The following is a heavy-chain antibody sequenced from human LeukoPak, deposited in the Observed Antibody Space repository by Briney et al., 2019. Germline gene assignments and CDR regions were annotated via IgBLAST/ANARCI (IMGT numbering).Heavy chain of an antibody. CDR2: IKPNSGGT. CDR3: AREYNYYDSSGYPSAFDI. V-gene: IGHV1-2*02. J-gene: IGHJ3*02. D-gene: IGHD3-22*01. CDR1: GYTFTGYY. Sequence: ASVKVSCKASGYTFTGYYMHWVRQAPGQGLEWMGWIKPNSGGTNYAQKFQGRVTMTRDTSISTGYMELSRLRSDDTAVYYCAREYNYYDSSGYPSAFDIWGQGTMVTVSS.